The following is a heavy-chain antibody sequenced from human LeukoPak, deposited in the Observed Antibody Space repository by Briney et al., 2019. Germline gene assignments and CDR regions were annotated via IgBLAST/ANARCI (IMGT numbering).Heavy chain of an antibody. D-gene: IGHD1-26*01. CDR1: GFTFSSYS. Sequence: GGSLRLSCAASGFTFSSYSMNWVRQAPGKGLEWVSSISSSSSYIYYADSVKGRSTISRDNAKNSLYLQMNSLRAEDTAVYYCARNSGSYKDDAFDIWGQGTMVTVSS. CDR3: ARNSGSYKDDAFDI. CDR2: ISSSSSYI. J-gene: IGHJ3*02. V-gene: IGHV3-21*01.